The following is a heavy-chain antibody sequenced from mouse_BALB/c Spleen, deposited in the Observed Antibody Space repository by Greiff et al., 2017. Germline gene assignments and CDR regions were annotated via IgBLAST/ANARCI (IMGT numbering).Heavy chain of an antibody. Sequence: VMLVESGPDLVAPSQSLSITCTVSGFSLTSYGVHWVRQPPGKGLEWLVVIWSDGSTTYNSALKSRLSISKDNSKSQVFLKMNSLQTDDTAMYYCARHEDYDEGAWFAYWGQGTLVTVSA. CDR2: IWSDGST. V-gene: IGHV2-6-2*01. CDR3: ARHEDYDEGAWFAY. CDR1: GFSLTSYG. D-gene: IGHD2-4*01. J-gene: IGHJ3*01.